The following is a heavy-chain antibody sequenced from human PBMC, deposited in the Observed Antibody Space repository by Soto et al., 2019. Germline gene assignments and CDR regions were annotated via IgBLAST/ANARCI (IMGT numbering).Heavy chain of an antibody. J-gene: IGHJ4*02. CDR3: ARVSKKYYYGSSGSSFDY. CDR2: IIPIFGTA. D-gene: IGHD3-22*01. V-gene: IGHV1-69*13. Sequence: GASVKVSCKASGGTFSSYAISWVRQAPGQGLEWMGGIIPIFGTANYAQKFQGRVTITADESTSTAYMELSSLRSEDTAVYYCARVSKKYYYGSSGSSFDYWGQGTLVTVSS. CDR1: GGTFSSYA.